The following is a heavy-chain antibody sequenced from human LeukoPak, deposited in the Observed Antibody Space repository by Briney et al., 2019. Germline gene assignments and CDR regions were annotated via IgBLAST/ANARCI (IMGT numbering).Heavy chain of an antibody. CDR1: GGSFSGYY. CDR2: INHSGST. Sequence: SETLSLPCAVYGGSFSGYYWSWIRQPPGKGLEWIGEINHSGSTNYNPSLKSRVTISVDTSKNQFSLKLSSVTAADTAVYYCARRGVAWKETYYYGSGSSYNIWGQGTMVTVSS. V-gene: IGHV4-34*01. D-gene: IGHD3-10*01. CDR3: ARRGVAWKETYYYGSGSSYNI. J-gene: IGHJ3*02.